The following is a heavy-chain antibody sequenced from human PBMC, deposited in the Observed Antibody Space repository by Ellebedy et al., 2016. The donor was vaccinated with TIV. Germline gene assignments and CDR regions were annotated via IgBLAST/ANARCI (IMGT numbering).Heavy chain of an antibody. Sequence: SGPTLVKPTQTLTLTCTFSGFSLSTSEVGVGWIRQPPGKALEWLALIYWDDDKRYSPSLKSRLTITKDTSKNQVVLTMTNMDPVDTATYYCAHSPPMDTVGGFDYWGQGTLVTVSS. D-gene: IGHD5-12*01. CDR3: AHSPPMDTVGGFDY. V-gene: IGHV2-5*02. CDR2: IYWDDDK. CDR1: GFSLSTSEVG. J-gene: IGHJ4*02.